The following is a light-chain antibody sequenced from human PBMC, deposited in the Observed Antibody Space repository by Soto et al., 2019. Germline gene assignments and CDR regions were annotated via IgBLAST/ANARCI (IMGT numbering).Light chain of an antibody. V-gene: IGKV3-20*01. CDR2: GIS. CDR1: QSVTSNS. J-gene: IGKJ1*01. Sequence: EIVLTQSPGTLSLSPGESAALSCRASQSVTSNSLVWYRQKPGQAPLLLIYGISSRAAGIPDRFSGSGSGTDFTLTISRLEPEDSAVYYCQQYSISPWTFGQGTRVEI. CDR3: QQYSISPWT.